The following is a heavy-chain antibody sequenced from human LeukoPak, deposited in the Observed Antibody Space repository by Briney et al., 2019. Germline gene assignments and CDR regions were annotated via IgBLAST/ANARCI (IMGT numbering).Heavy chain of an antibody. Sequence: GGSLRLSCAASGFTFSSYAMGWVRQAPGKGLEWLSAISGSGGSTYYADSVKGRFTISRDNSKNTLYLQMNSLRAEDTAVYYCAKDDSSHYGGKLNFDYWGQGTLVTVSS. CDR1: GFTFSSYA. J-gene: IGHJ4*02. CDR2: ISGSGGST. D-gene: IGHD4-23*01. V-gene: IGHV3-23*01. CDR3: AKDDSSHYGGKLNFDY.